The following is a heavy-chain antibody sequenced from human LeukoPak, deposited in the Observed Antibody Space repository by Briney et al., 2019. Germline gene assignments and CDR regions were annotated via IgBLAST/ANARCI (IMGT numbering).Heavy chain of an antibody. D-gene: IGHD5-12*01. CDR1: GGTFSSYA. V-gene: IGHV1-69*13. Sequence: GASVKVSCKASGGTFSSYAISWVRQAPGQGLEWMGGIIPIFGTANYAQKFQGRVTITADESTSTAYMELSSLRSEDTAVYYCARGTRDIVATTDYFDYWGQGTLVTVSS. J-gene: IGHJ4*02. CDR2: IIPIFGTA. CDR3: ARGTRDIVATTDYFDY.